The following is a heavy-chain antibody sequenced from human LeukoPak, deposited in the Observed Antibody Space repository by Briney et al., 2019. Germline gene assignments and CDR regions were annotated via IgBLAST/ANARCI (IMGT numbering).Heavy chain of an antibody. V-gene: IGHV1-2*02. Sequence: ASVKVSCKASGYTFTGYYMHWVRQAPGQGLEWMGWINPNSGGTNYAQKFQDRVTMTRDTSISTAYMELSRLRSDDTAVYYCARPYCSSTSCYGWFDPWGQGTLVTVSS. D-gene: IGHD2-2*01. CDR2: INPNSGGT. J-gene: IGHJ5*02. CDR1: GYTFTGYY. CDR3: ARPYCSSTSCYGWFDP.